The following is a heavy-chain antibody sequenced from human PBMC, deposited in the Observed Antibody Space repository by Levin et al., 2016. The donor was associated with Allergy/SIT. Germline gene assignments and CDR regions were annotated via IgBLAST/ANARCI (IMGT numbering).Heavy chain of an antibody. CDR1: GSTFSRYW. CDR3: AGSLSGLDSGHC. CDR2: IKQDGTER. V-gene: IGHV3-7*03. J-gene: IGHJ4*02. Sequence: GESLKISCVASGSTFSRYWMSWVRQPPGKGLEWVANIKQDGTERFYVDSVKGRFTISRDNGKDSLWLQMNSLRAEDTAVYYCAGSLSGLDSGHCWGQGTLVTVSS. D-gene: IGHD5-12*01.